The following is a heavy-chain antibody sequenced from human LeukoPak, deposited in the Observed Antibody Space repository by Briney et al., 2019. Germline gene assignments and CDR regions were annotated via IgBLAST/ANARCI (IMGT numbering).Heavy chain of an antibody. CDR3: ARTRGAEYFQH. Sequence: GGSLRLSCAASGFTFSSYGMHWVRQAPGKGLEWVAVIWYDGSNKYYADSVKGRFTISRDSSKNTLYLQMNSLRAEDTAVYYCARTRGAEYFQHWGQSTLVTLSS. CDR1: GFTFSSYG. J-gene: IGHJ1*01. CDR2: IWYDGSNK. V-gene: IGHV3-33*01.